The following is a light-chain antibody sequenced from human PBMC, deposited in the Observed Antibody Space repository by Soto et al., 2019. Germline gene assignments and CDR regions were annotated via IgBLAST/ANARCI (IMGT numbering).Light chain of an antibody. CDR2: DAS. V-gene: IGKV3D-15*01. Sequence: EIVLTQSPATLSLSPGERATLSCRASQSVSSYLAWYQRKPGQAPRLLIYDASIRATGIPARFSGSWSGTEFTLTISSLQSEDFAVYYCQQYNNWPPMYTFGQGTKVDIK. CDR1: QSVSSY. J-gene: IGKJ2*01. CDR3: QQYNNWPPMYT.